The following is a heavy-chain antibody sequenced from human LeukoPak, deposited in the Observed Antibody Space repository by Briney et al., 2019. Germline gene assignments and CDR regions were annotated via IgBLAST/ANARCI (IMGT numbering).Heavy chain of an antibody. Sequence: QPGGSLRLSCAASGFSLSNSWMSWVRQAPGKGLEWVANIKQDGSEKSYVDSVKGRFTISRDNARNSLFLQMNSLRAEDTAVYYCARDSTFLLWFGVLDYWGQGTLVTVSS. V-gene: IGHV3-7*01. J-gene: IGHJ4*02. CDR2: IKQDGSEK. CDR3: ARDSTFLLWFGVLDY. CDR1: GFSLSNSW. D-gene: IGHD3-10*01.